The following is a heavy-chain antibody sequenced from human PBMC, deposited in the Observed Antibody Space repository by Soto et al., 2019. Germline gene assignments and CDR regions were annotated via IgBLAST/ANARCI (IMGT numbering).Heavy chain of an antibody. CDR2: LNWRGDNI. CDR1: GFTFDRYA. V-gene: IGHV3-20*04. D-gene: IGHD5-12*01. Sequence: GGSLRLSCTASGFTFDRYAMHWVRLVPGKGLEWVAGLNWRGDNIAYADSVKGRFTISRDNAKNSLFLQMDNLRPEDTALYYCARDRYDLSWYEVALDSWGHGTPVTVSS. CDR3: ARDRYDLSWYEVALDS. J-gene: IGHJ5*01.